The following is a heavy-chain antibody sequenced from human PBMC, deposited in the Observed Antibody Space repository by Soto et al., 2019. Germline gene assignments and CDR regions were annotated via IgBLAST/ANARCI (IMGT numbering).Heavy chain of an antibody. CDR3: GTFLSVTSPDV. J-gene: IGHJ6*02. D-gene: IGHD2-2*01. V-gene: IGHV6-1*01. CDR2: TYYRSKWYN. CDR1: GDSVSSISAA. Sequence: VSLTCDISGDSVSSISAAWNWMWQSPSRGLEWLGRTYYRSKWYNDYAVSVKSRITIDPDTSKNQFSLQLRSVTPEDTAVYYCGTFLSVTSPDVWGQGTTVTAS.